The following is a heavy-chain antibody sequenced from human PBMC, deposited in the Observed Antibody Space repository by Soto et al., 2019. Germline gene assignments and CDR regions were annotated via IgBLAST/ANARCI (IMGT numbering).Heavy chain of an antibody. CDR3: ARGRHQDCSSTSCYKWFGELYYYYGMDV. Sequence: ASVKVSCKASGYTFTSYDINWVRQATGQGLEWMGWMNPNSGNTGYAQKFQGRVTMTRNNSISTAYMELSSLRSEDTAVYYCARGRHQDCSSTSCYKWFGELYYYYGMDVWGQGTTVTVSS. CDR1: GYTFTSYD. J-gene: IGHJ6*02. V-gene: IGHV1-8*01. CDR2: MNPNSGNT. D-gene: IGHD2-2*02.